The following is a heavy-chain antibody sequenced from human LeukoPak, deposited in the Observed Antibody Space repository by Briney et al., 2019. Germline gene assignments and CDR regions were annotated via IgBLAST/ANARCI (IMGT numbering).Heavy chain of an antibody. CDR1: GFTFSSYA. CDR3: ARDAKRQQLAYFDY. D-gene: IGHD6-13*01. CDR2: ISYDGSNK. J-gene: IGHJ4*02. Sequence: GGSLRLSCAASGFTFSSYAMHWVRQAPGKGLEWVAVISYDGSNKYYADSVKGRFTISRDNSKNTLYLQMNSLRAEDTAVYYCARDAKRQQLAYFDYWGQGTLVTVSS. V-gene: IGHV3-30-3*01.